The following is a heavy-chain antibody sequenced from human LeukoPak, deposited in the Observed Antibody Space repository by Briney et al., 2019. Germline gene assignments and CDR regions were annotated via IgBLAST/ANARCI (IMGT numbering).Heavy chain of an antibody. D-gene: IGHD5-18*01. V-gene: IGHV3-74*01. CDR2: INSDGSST. CDR1: GFTFSSYW. Sequence: GGSLRLSCAASGFTFSSYWMHWVRQAPGKGLVWVSRINSDGSSTSHAHSVKGRFTISRDNSKNTLYLQMNSLRAEDTAVYYCARDRTYGIQLWDGDFDYWGQGTLVTVSS. CDR3: ARDRTYGIQLWDGDFDY. J-gene: IGHJ4*02.